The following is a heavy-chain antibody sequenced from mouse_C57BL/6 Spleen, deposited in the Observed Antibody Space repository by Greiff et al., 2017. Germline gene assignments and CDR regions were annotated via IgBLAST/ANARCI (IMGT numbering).Heavy chain of an antibody. Sequence: VQLQQSGAELVKPGASVKISCKASGYAFSSYWMNWVKQRPGKGLEWIGQIYPGDGDTNYNGKFKGKATLTADKSSSTAYMQLSSLTSEDSAVYFCARRSYGSSYGYFDYWGQGTTLTVSS. J-gene: IGHJ2*01. D-gene: IGHD1-1*01. V-gene: IGHV1-80*01. CDR2: IYPGDGDT. CDR3: ARRSYGSSYGYFDY. CDR1: GYAFSSYW.